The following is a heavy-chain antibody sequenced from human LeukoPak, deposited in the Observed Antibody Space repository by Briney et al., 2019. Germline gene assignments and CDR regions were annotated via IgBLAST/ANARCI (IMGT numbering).Heavy chain of an antibody. J-gene: IGHJ4*02. CDR2: INHSGST. Sequence: SETLSLTCAVYGGSFSGYYWSWIRQPPGKGLEWIGEINHSGSTNYNPSLKSRVTISVDTSKNQFSLKLSSVTAADTAVYYCAGGLRWLQYTDYWGQGTLVTVSS. CDR3: AGGLRWLQYTDY. CDR1: GGSFSGYY. D-gene: IGHD5-24*01. V-gene: IGHV4-34*01.